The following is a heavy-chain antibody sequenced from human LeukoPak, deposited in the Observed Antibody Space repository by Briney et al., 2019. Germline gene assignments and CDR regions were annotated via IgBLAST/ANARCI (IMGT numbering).Heavy chain of an antibody. J-gene: IGHJ4*02. CDR3: ARGSYYAILTGFRTHRPFDY. Sequence: VASVKVSCKASGYTLTSYGISWVRQAPGQGLEWMGWISAYNGNTNYAQKLQDRVTMTRDTATSTGYMELRSLRSDDTAVYYCARGSYYAILTGFRTHRPFDYWGQGTLVTVSS. V-gene: IGHV1-18*01. CDR1: GYTLTSYG. CDR2: ISAYNGNT. D-gene: IGHD3-9*01.